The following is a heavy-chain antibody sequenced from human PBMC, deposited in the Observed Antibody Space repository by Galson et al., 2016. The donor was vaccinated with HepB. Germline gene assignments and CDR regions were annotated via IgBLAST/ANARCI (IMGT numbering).Heavy chain of an antibody. CDR2: IKPDGSEK. D-gene: IGHD3-22*01. V-gene: IGHV3-7*03. CDR3: ALYYYYSSGFVEYLQH. J-gene: IGHJ1*01. Sequence: SLRLSCATSGFTFSSVWMSWVRQAPGKGLEWVANIKPDGSEKYYVDSLKGRFTISRDNAKNSLYLQMNSLRAEDTAVYYCALYYYYSSGFVEYLQHWGQGTRVTVSS. CDR1: GFTFSSVW.